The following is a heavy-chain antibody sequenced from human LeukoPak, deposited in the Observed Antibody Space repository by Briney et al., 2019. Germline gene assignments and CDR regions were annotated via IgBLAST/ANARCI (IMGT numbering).Heavy chain of an antibody. CDR3: ARSTYYYDSSGYHDAFDI. CDR2: IYYSGST. J-gene: IGHJ3*02. CDR1: GGSISSYY. V-gene: IGHV4-59*08. D-gene: IGHD3-22*01. Sequence: SETLSLTCTVSGGSISSYYWSWIRQPPGEGLEWIGYIYYSGSTNYNPSLKSRVTISVDTSKNQFSLKLSSVTAADTAVYYCARSTYYYDSSGYHDAFDIWGQGTMVTVSS.